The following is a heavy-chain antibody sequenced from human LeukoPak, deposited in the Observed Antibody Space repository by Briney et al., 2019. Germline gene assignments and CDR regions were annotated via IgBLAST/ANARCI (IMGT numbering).Heavy chain of an antibody. J-gene: IGHJ4*02. Sequence: ASVKVSCKASGGTFSSYAISWVRQAPGQGLEWMGGIIPIFGTANYAQKFQGRVTITADESTSTAYMELSSLRSEDTAVYYCARDSPSGLRWLGSFDYWGQGTLVTVSS. CDR1: GGTFSSYA. CDR3: ARDSPSGLRWLGSFDY. D-gene: IGHD4-23*01. V-gene: IGHV1-69*13. CDR2: IIPIFGTA.